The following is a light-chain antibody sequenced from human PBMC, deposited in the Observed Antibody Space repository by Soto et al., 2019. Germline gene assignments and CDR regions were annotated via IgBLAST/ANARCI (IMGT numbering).Light chain of an antibody. V-gene: IGLV2-14*01. J-gene: IGLJ1*01. Sequence: QSVLAQPASVSGSPGQSITISCTGTSSDVGGYDFVSWYQQHPGKALKLMISDVSNRPSGGSNRFSGSKSGNTASLTISGLQAEDEADYYCSSYTSSKTYVFGTGTKVTVL. CDR1: SSDVGGYDF. CDR2: DVS. CDR3: SSYTSSKTYV.